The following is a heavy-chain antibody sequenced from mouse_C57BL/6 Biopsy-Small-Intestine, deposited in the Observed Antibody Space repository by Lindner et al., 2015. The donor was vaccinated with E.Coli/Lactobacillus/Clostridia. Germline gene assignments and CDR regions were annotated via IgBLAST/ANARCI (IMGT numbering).Heavy chain of an antibody. CDR3: ARGKHSSGDY. Sequence: SVKVSCKASGYTFTDYYLHWVRQAPGQGLEWMGWINPDSGGTNYAQEFQGRVTMTRDTSINTAYMELSSLRSDDTAVFYCARGKHSSGDYWGQGTLVTVSS. V-gene: IGHV1-84*02. CDR1: GYTFTDYY. CDR2: INPDSGGT. D-gene: IGHD6-1*01. J-gene: IGHJ4*01.